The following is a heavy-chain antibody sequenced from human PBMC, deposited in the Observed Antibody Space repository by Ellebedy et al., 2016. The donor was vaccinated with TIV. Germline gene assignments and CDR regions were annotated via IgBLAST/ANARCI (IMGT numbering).Heavy chain of an antibody. CDR3: ARSAKDHFYHGLDV. Sequence: PGGSLRLSCVGSGSSFSRYAMNWVRQAPGKGLEWVTGIIGSGGNTKYMESVKGRFTIPRANSKNTLFLLMNSLIGEDTAVYYCARSAKDHFYHGLDVWGQGTTVTVSS. D-gene: IGHD2/OR15-2a*01. CDR2: IIGSGGNT. J-gene: IGHJ6*02. CDR1: GSSFSRYA. V-gene: IGHV3-23*01.